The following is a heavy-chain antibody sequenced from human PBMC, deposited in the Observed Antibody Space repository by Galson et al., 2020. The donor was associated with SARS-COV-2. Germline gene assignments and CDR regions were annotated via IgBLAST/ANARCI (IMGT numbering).Heavy chain of an antibody. J-gene: IGHJ1*01. CDR2: ISYDGRYK. V-gene: IGHV3-30*01. CDR1: GFPFSTYA. D-gene: IGHD6-6*01. Sequence: GESLKIPCAASGFPFSTYAMHWVRQAPGKGLAWVAAISYDGRYKPDVDSLKGRFTISRDNSKNTLYLQMNSLRPEDTAVYYCASSPSIAGSGTRFSFQHWGQGTLVTVSS. CDR3: ASSPSIAGSGTRFSFQH.